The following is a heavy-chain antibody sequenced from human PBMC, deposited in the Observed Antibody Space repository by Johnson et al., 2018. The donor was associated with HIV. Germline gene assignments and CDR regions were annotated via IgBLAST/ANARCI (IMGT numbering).Heavy chain of an antibody. J-gene: IGHJ3*02. CDR3: AKTIARNAFDS. D-gene: IGHD3-9*01. Sequence: VQLVESGGGLVQPGRSLRLSCAASGFTFDDYAMHWVRQAPGKGLEWVSGISWNSGSIGYADSVKGRFTISRDNSKNTLYLQMNSLRAEDTAVYYCAKTIARNAFDSWGQGTMVTVSS. CDR2: ISWNSGSI. V-gene: IGHV3-9*01. CDR1: GFTFDDYA.